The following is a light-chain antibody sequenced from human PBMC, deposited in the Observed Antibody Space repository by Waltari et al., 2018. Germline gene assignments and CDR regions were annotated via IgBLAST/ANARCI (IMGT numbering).Light chain of an antibody. J-gene: IGKJ2*01. Sequence: EIVLTQSPATLSLSPGERATLSCRASQSVSSYLAWYQQKPGQAPRLLIYDASNRATGIPARFSGSGSGTDFTLTISSLEPEDFAVYYCQQRSNWQGYTFGQGTKLENK. V-gene: IGKV3-11*01. CDR1: QSVSSY. CDR3: QQRSNWQGYT. CDR2: DAS.